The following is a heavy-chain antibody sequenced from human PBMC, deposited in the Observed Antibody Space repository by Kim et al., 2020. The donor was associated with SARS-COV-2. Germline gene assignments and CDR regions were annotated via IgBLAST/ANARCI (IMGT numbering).Heavy chain of an antibody. D-gene: IGHD5-12*01. J-gene: IGHJ2*01. Sequence: SVKGRFTISRDNAQKSLYLQMYSLRDEDTAVYYCASHRRQRPRGFYWYFGLWGRGTLVTVSS. CDR3: ASHRRQRPRGFYWYFGL. V-gene: IGHV3-48*02.